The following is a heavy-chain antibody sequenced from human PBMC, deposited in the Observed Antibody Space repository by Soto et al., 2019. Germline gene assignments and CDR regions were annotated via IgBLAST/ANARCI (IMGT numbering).Heavy chain of an antibody. D-gene: IGHD2-15*01. CDR1: GGAFRDYA. CDR2: IMPIFRAP. J-gene: IGHJ6*02. V-gene: IGHV1-69*12. Sequence: QVQLVQSGAEVKRPGSSVKVSCKASGGAFRDYAFSWVRQAPGQGLEWLGGIMPIFRAPDYAQKFQGRVTITADESTRTAYMERRSLRSEDTAVYYWASWWKGADIGNYYYGMDVWCQGTTVTVS. CDR3: ASWWKGADIGNYYYGMDV.